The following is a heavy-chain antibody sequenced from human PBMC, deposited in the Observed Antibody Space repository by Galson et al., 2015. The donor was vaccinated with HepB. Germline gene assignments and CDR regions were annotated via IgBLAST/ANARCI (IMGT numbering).Heavy chain of an antibody. V-gene: IGHV3-48*03. CDR2: ISSPNNVI. CDR3: ARGKEEWNDIYDY. J-gene: IGHJ4*02. Sequence: SLRLSCAASGFTFSSYEMTWIRQAPGRGLEWVSYISSPNNVISYADSVKGRFTISRDNANNSLYLQMNSLRAEDTAVYYCARGKEEWNDIYDYWGQGTLVTVSS. D-gene: IGHD1-1*01. CDR1: GFTFSSYE.